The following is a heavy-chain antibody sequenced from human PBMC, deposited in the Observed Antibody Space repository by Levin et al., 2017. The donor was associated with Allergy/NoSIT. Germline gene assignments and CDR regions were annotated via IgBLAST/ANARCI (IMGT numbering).Heavy chain of an antibody. CDR2: IYPGDSDT. V-gene: IGHV5-51*01. Sequence: GESLKISCKGSGYSFTSYWIGWVRQMPGKGLEWMGIIYPGDSDTRYSPSFQGQVTISADKSISTAYLQWSSLKASDTAMYYCARPPPDYDYVWGSYRSNVAFDSWGQGTLVTVSS. CDR3: ARPPPDYDYVWGSYRSNVAFDS. CDR1: GYSFTSYW. J-gene: IGHJ3*02. D-gene: IGHD3-16*02.